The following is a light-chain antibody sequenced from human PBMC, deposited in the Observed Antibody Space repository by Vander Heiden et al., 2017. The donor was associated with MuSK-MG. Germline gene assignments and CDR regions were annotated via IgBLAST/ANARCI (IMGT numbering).Light chain of an antibody. CDR2: GAS. Sequence: IVMTQSPATLSVSPGDRATLSCRASQSVKSYLVWYQQKPGQAPRLLIYGASTRATGIPARCSGSGSGTEFTLTISSLQSEDVAIYYCQQYKNWPRTFGPGTKVDIK. CDR1: QSVKSY. V-gene: IGKV3-15*01. CDR3: QQYKNWPRT. J-gene: IGKJ3*01.